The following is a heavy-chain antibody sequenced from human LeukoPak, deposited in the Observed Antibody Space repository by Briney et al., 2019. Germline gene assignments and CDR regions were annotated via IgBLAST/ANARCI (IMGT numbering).Heavy chain of an antibody. CDR3: ARLSSSWYWSAGDPRLRKLLNWFDP. CDR2: INHSGST. Sequence: GSLRLSCAASGFTFSSYSMNWVRQAPGKGLEWIGEINHSGSTNYNPSLKSRVTISVDTSKNQFSLKLSSVTAADTAVYYCARLSSSWYWSAGDPRLRKLLNWFDPWGQGTLVTVSS. CDR1: GFTFSSYS. J-gene: IGHJ5*02. V-gene: IGHV4-34*01. D-gene: IGHD6-13*01.